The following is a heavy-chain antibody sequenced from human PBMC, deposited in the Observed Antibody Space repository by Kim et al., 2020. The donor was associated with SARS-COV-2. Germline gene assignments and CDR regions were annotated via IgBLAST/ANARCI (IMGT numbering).Heavy chain of an antibody. CDR2: INHSGST. V-gene: IGHV4-34*01. Sequence: SETLSLTCAVYGGSFSGYYWSWIRQPPGKGLEWIGEINHSGSTNYNPSLKSRVTISVDTSKNQFSLKLSSVTAADTAVYYCARGLLFYSSSWYTIWFDPWGQGTLVTVSS. J-gene: IGHJ5*02. CDR3: ARGLLFYSSSWYTIWFDP. CDR1: GGSFSGYY. D-gene: IGHD6-13*01.